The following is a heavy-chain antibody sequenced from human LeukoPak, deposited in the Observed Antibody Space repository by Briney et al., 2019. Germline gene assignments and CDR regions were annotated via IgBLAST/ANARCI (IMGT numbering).Heavy chain of an antibody. V-gene: IGHV1-2*02. CDR2: INPNSGGT. D-gene: IGHD2-2*01. CDR3: ARDRAYCSSTSCYQNWSDP. Sequence: ASVKVSCKASGYTFTGYYIHWVRQAPGQGLDWMGWINPNSGGTNYAQKFQGRVTMTRDTSISTAYMELSRLRSDDTAVYYCARDRAYCSSTSCYQNWSDPWGQGTLVTVSS. J-gene: IGHJ5*02. CDR1: GYTFTGYY.